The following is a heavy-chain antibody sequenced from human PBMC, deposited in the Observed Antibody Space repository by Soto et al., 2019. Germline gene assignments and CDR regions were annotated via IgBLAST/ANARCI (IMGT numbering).Heavy chain of an antibody. Sequence: GGSLRLSCAASGFTFSSYGMHWVRQAPGKGLEWVAVISYDGSNKYYADSVKGRFTISRDNSKNTLYLQMNSLRAEDTAAYYCAKDKGGYDCWTSSYFDYWGQGTLVTVSS. J-gene: IGHJ4*02. CDR2: ISYDGSNK. CDR3: AKDKGGYDCWTSSYFDY. V-gene: IGHV3-30*18. CDR1: GFTFSSYG. D-gene: IGHD3-3*01.